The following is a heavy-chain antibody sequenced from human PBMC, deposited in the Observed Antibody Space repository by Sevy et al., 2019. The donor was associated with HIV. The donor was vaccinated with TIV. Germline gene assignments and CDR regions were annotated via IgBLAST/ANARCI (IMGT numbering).Heavy chain of an antibody. D-gene: IGHD2-2*01. CDR2: ISGSGGST. Sequence: GGSLRLSCAASGFTFSSYAMSWVRQAPGKGLEWVSAISGSGGSTYYEDSVKGRFTISRDNSKNTLYLQMNSLRAEDTAVYYCAKGVKEAYCSSTSCRRYYYYMDVWGKGTTVTVSS. J-gene: IGHJ6*03. CDR1: GFTFSSYA. V-gene: IGHV3-23*01. CDR3: AKGVKEAYCSSTSCRRYYYYMDV.